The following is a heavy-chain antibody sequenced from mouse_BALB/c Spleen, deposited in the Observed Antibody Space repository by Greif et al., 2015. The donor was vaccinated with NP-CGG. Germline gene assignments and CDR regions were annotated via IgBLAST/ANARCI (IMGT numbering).Heavy chain of an antibody. CDR3: VPYGNYAWFAY. V-gene: IGHV14-3*02. D-gene: IGHD2-10*02. CDR2: IDPANGNT. Sequence: EVKLVESGAELVKPGASVKLSCTASGFNIKDTYMHWVKQRPEQGLEWIGRIDPANGNTKYDPKFQGEATITADTSSNTAYLQLSSLTSEDTAVYYCVPYGNYAWFAYWGQGTLVTVSA. CDR1: GFNIKDTY. J-gene: IGHJ3*01.